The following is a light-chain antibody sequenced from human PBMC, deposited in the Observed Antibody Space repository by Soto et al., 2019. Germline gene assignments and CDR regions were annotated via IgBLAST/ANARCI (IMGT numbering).Light chain of an antibody. Sequence: QSVLTQPASVSGSPGQSITISCTGTSSDVGGYNYVSWYQQHPGKAPKLMIYEVSNRPSGVSNRFSGSKSGNTASLTISGPQAEDEADYYCSSYTSSSTRVFGGGTKSPS. J-gene: IGLJ2*01. CDR3: SSYTSSSTRV. CDR2: EVS. V-gene: IGLV2-14*01. CDR1: SSDVGGYNY.